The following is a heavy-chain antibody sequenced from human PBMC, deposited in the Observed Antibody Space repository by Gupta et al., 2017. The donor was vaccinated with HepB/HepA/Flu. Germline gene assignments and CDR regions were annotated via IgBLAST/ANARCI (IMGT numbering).Heavy chain of an antibody. CDR3: AVGSLSIASDYDFWSGYYLNWFDP. CDR1: GGSISSSXXX. Sequence: QLQXQEXXXGLVKXXXTLSLTCTVSGGSISSSXXXXXXXXXXXGXXXXXIVSIYYSGSTYYNPSLKSRVTISVDTSKNQFSLKLSSVTAADTAVYYCAVGSLSIASDYDFWSGYYLNWFDPWGQGTLVTVSS. V-gene: IGHV4-39*01. CDR2: IYYSGST. J-gene: IGHJ5*02. D-gene: IGHD3-3*01.